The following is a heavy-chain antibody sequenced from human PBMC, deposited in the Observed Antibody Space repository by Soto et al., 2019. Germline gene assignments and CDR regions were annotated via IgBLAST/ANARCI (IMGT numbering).Heavy chain of an antibody. D-gene: IGHD6-13*01. CDR1: GYTFTSYG. J-gene: IGHJ4*02. CDR3: ARGGSSRYGVDS. V-gene: IGHV1-18*01. Sequence: GQLGQSGAEVKEPGASVKVSCKASGYTFTSYGISWVRQATGQGLEWMGWSSAFKGNTNYAQQLQGRVTMTIDTSTRTAYVELRSLSADDTAVYDCARGGSSRYGVDSWGQGTLVTVSS. CDR2: SSAFKGNT.